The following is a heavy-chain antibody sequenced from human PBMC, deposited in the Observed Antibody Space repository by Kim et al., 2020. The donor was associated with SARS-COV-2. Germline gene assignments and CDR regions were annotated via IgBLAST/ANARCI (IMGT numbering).Heavy chain of an antibody. D-gene: IGHD6-13*01. CDR1: GFIFREFG. CDR2: ISGRGGVK. Sequence: GGSLRLSCATSGFIFREFGMSWVRQAPGKGLEWVSAISGRGGVKFYADSVKGRFSISRDKSKSTLDLQMNSLRAEDTAIYFCATHDEAAAGGHYYFANWGQGALVTVSS. J-gene: IGHJ4*02. CDR3: ATHDEAAAGGHYYFAN. V-gene: IGHV3-23*01.